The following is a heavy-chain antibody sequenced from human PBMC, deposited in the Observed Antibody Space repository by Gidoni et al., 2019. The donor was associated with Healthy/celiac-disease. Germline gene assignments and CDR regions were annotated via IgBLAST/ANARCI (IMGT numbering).Heavy chain of an antibody. Sequence: EVQLVESGGGLVKPGGSLRLSCAASGFTFSNAWMSWVRQAPGKGLEWVGRIKSKTDGGTTDYAAPVKGRFTISRDDSKNTLYLQMNSLKTEDTAVYYCTTDTYYDYVWGSYRYTEEAFDIWGQGTMVTVSS. CDR3: TTDTYYDYVWGSYRYTEEAFDI. CDR2: IKSKTDGGTT. V-gene: IGHV3-15*01. CDR1: GFTFSNAW. J-gene: IGHJ3*02. D-gene: IGHD3-16*02.